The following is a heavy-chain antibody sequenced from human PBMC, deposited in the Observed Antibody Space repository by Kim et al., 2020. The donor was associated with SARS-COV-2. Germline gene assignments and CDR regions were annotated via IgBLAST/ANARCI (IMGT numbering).Heavy chain of an antibody. J-gene: IGHJ4*02. V-gene: IGHV1-69*13. CDR1: GGTFSSYA. Sequence: SVKVSCKASGGTFSSYAISWVRQAPGQGLEWMGGIIPIFGTANYAQKFQGRVTITADESTSTAYMELSSLRSEDTAVYYCAREPVYGSWKYYFDYWGQGTLVTVSS. CDR3: AREPVYGSWKYYFDY. D-gene: IGHD6-13*01. CDR2: IIPIFGTA.